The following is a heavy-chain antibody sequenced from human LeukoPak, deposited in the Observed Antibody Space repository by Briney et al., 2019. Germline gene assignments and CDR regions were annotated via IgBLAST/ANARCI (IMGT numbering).Heavy chain of an antibody. CDR3: TKATTRRVPAATIDS. V-gene: IGHV3-9*01. CDR2: ITWHSRST. J-gene: IGHJ4*02. CDR1: GFIFDDFS. Sequence: GGSLRLSCAASGFIFDDFSMFGLRQVPGKGREWVSSITWHSRSTAYAASVRGRFTISGDNAKYSLYLQMNSLRPEDTAFYYCTKATTRRVPAATIDSWGQGTLVTVSS. D-gene: IGHD6-13*01.